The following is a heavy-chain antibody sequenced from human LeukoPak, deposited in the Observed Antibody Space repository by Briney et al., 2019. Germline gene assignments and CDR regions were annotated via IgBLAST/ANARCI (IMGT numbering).Heavy chain of an antibody. D-gene: IGHD3-3*01. J-gene: IGHJ5*02. V-gene: IGHV3-48*01. Sequence: GGSLRLSCAASGFTFSSYSMNWVRQAPGKGLEWVSYISSSSSTIYYADSVKGRFTISRDNAKNSLYLQMNSLRAEDTAVYYCARVPGVYFDFSIGFGSGWFDPWGQGILVTVSS. CDR1: GFTFSSYS. CDR3: ARVPGVYFDFSIGFGSGWFDP. CDR2: ISSSSSTI.